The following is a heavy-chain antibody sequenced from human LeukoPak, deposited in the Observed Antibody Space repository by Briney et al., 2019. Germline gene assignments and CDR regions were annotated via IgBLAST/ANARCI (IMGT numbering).Heavy chain of an antibody. V-gene: IGHV3-23*01. CDR1: GFTFTIYA. Sequence: GGSLRLSCAASGFTFTIYAMAWVRQAPGKALEWVSSVIGSGGSTYYADSVKGRFTISRDNSRNTLYLQLNDLRAEDTAIYYCAKAFGTNGYFQLPIDFWGQGTLVAVSS. J-gene: IGHJ4*02. CDR3: AKAFGTNGYFQLPIDF. D-gene: IGHD2-8*01. CDR2: VIGSGGST.